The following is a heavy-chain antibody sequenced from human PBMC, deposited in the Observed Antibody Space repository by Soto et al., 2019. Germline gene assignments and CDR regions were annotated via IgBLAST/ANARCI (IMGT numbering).Heavy chain of an antibody. CDR3: AKDKGIAAAGTGWFDP. J-gene: IGHJ5*02. Sequence: LRLSCAASGFTFSSYAMSWVRQAPGTGLEWVSAISGSGGSTYYADSVKGRFTISRDNSKNTLYLQMNSLRAEDTAVYYCAKDKGIAAAGTGWFDPWGQGTLVTVSS. CDR1: GFTFSSYA. D-gene: IGHD6-13*01. V-gene: IGHV3-23*01. CDR2: ISGSGGST.